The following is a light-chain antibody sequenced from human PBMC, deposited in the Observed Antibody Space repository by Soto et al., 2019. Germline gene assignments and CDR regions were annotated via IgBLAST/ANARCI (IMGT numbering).Light chain of an antibody. CDR1: QTVTTFY. CDR2: GAS. Sequence: DIVLTQSPGTLSLSPGQRAALSCRASQTVTTFYLAWYQQKPGQAPSLLIYGASSRATGIPDRFSGSGSGTDFTLTINRLEPEDFGMYYCQQYGSSTGLTFGGGTKVEI. V-gene: IGKV3-20*01. J-gene: IGKJ4*01. CDR3: QQYGSSTGLT.